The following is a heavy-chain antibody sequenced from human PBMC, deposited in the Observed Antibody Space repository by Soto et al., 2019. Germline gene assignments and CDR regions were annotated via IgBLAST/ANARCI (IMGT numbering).Heavy chain of an antibody. D-gene: IGHD4-17*01. CDR1: GGSISSNIYY. CDR2: IYYTGNT. V-gene: IGHV4-39*01. J-gene: IGHJ5*02. Sequence: QVQLQESGPGLVKPSETLSLTCTVSGGSISSNIYYWGWIRQPPGKGLEWIGSIYYTGNTFYNPSLKSRVPLSVDTSENQFSLKLSSVTAEDTAVYYCARHSHEDHGDPNWFDPWGQGTLVTVSS. CDR3: ARHSHEDHGDPNWFDP.